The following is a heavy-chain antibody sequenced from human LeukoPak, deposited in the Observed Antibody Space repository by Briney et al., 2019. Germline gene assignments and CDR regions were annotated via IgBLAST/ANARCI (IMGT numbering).Heavy chain of an antibody. D-gene: IGHD6-19*01. CDR2: IYRSGTT. V-gene: IGHV4-4*02. J-gene: IGHJ4*02. Sequence: PSETLSLTCAVSGGSISSTNWWSWVRQPPGQGLEWIGEIYRSGTTNYKPSLKSRVTISLDKSRNHFSLKLTSVTAADSAVYYCARRSPYSTGWSSYFDYWGQGALVTVSS. CDR3: ARRSPYSTGWSSYFDY. CDR1: GGSISSTNW.